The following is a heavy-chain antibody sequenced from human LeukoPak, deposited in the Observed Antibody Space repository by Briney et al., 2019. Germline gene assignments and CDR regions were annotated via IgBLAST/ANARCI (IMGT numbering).Heavy chain of an antibody. J-gene: IGHJ4*02. D-gene: IGHD5-12*01. V-gene: IGHV4-34*01. CDR3: ARHTWRWLPLDD. CDR1: GGSFSGDF. CDR2: INHGGST. Sequence: SETLSLTCAVYGGSFSGDFWSWIRESPGKGLEWIGEINHGGSTTYNPALQSRVTMSVDTSTNQISLKMTSVTAADTAIYYCARHTWRWLPLDDWGQGTQVTISS.